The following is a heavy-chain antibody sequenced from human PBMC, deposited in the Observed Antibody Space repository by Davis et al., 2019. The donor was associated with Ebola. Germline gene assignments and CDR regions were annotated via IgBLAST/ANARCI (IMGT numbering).Heavy chain of an antibody. CDR1: GFTFSSYN. V-gene: IGHV3-21*01. CDR3: ARGGYYYSYMDV. Sequence: PGGSLRLSCAVSGFTFSSYNMNWVRQAPGKGLEWVSSISSGSSYIYYADSVKGRFTISRDNAKNSLYLQMNSLRAEDTAVYYCARGGYYYSYMDVWGKGTTVSVSS. CDR2: ISSGSSYI. J-gene: IGHJ6*03.